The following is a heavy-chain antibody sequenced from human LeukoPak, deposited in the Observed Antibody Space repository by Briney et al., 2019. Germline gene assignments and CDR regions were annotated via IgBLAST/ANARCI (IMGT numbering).Heavy chain of an antibody. D-gene: IGHD3-22*01. J-gene: IGHJ1*01. Sequence: GGSLRLSCAASGFTFDDYAMHWVRQAPGKGPEWVSGISWNSGSIGYADSVKGRFTISRDNAKNSLYLQMNSLRAEDTALYYCAKVRYDSSGYYYVGYFQHWGQGTLVTVSS. CDR3: AKVRYDSSGYYYVGYFQH. V-gene: IGHV3-9*01. CDR2: ISWNSGSI. CDR1: GFTFDDYA.